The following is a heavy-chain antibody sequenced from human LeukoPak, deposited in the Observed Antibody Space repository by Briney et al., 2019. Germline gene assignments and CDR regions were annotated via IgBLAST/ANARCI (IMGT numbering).Heavy chain of an antibody. V-gene: IGHV4-39*07. D-gene: IGHD3-22*01. CDR3: ARGPYSYDSSGAFDI. CDR2: IYFSGST. CDR1: GDSISSSSYY. Sequence: SETLSLTCTVSGDSISSSSYYWGWIRQPPGKGLEWIGSIYFSGSTYYNPSLKSRVTISVDTSKNQFSLKLSSVTAADTAVYFCARGPYSYDSSGAFDIWGQGTMVTVSS. J-gene: IGHJ3*02.